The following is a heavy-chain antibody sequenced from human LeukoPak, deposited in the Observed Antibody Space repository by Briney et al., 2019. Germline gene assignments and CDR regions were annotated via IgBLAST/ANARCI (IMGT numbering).Heavy chain of an antibody. V-gene: IGHV1-2*02. D-gene: IGHD5-24*01. CDR3: ARDYNVVLRNIFAY. Sequence: ASVKVSCMASGFTFTGYYMHWVRQAPGQGLGWMGWINPNSGDTNYAQKFQGRVTMTRDTSISTAYMELSRLRSDDTAVYYCARDYNVVLRNIFAYWGQGTLVTVSS. CDR2: INPNSGDT. CDR1: GFTFTGYY. J-gene: IGHJ4*02.